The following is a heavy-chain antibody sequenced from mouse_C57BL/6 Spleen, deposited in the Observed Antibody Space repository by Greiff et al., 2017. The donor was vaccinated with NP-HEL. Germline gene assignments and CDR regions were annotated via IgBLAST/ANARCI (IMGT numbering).Heavy chain of an antibody. J-gene: IGHJ2*01. CDR1: GFTFSDYY. V-gene: IGHV5-16*01. Sequence: EVKLMESEGGLVQPGSSMKLSCTASGFTFSDYYMAWVRQVPEKGLEWVANINYDGSSTYYLDSLKSRFIISRDNAKNILYLQMSSLKSEDTATYYCARVLRGYFDYWGQGTTLTVSS. CDR2: INYDGSST. CDR3: ARVLRGYFDY. D-gene: IGHD1-1*01.